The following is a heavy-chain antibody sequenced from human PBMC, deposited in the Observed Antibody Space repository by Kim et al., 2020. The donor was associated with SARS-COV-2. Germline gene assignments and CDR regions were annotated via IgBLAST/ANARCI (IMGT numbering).Heavy chain of an antibody. J-gene: IGHJ6*02. Sequence: YVDSGKGRFTISRDNAKNSLYLQMNSLRAEDTAVYYCARESHYYYYGMDVWGQGTTVTVSS. V-gene: IGHV3-7*01. CDR3: ARESHYYYYGMDV.